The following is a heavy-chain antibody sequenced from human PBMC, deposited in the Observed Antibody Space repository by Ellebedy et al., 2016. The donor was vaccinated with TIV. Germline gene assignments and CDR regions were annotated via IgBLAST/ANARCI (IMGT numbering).Heavy chain of an antibody. CDR1: GFSFSSYA. J-gene: IGHJ3*02. D-gene: IGHD2-8*02. CDR2: IRDSGDST. V-gene: IGHV3-23*01. CDR3: AAVQYWEAVFDM. Sequence: GESLKISCAASGFSFSSYAMGWVRQAPGKGLEWVSSIRDSGDSTYYAESVKGRFTISRVNSKNTLYLQINSLRAEDTAMYYCAAVQYWEAVFDMWGQGTMVTVSS.